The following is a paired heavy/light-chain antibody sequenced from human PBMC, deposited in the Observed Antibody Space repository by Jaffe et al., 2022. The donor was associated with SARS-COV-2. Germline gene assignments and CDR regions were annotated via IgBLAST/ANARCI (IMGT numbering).Light chain of an antibody. CDR3: QQYNDWPRT. CDR2: GAS. Sequence: EIVMTQSPATLSVSPGERATLSCRASQSIGNTLAWYQQKPGQAPSLLIYGASTRATGIPARFSGSGSGTEFTLTISSLQSEDFAVYYCQQYNDWPRTFGRGTKVEIK. J-gene: IGKJ1*01. CDR1: QSIGNT. V-gene: IGKV3-15*01.
Heavy chain of an antibody. CDR3: VSPLIIATKTVH. D-gene: IGHD2-8*01. CDR1: GFTFSDYG. V-gene: IGHV3-48*04. Sequence: EVQLVESGGDLVQPGGSLRLSCATSGFTFSDYGMNWVRQAPGEGPEWLSHISSGGSPIYYADSVEGRFTISRDNAKKSVYLQMNSLRAEDTAVYYCVSPLIIATKTVHWGQGTLVTVSS. CDR2: ISSGGSPI. J-gene: IGHJ4*02.